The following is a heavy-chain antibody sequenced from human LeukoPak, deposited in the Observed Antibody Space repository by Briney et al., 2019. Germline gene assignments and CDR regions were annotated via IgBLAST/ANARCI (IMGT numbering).Heavy chain of an antibody. J-gene: IGHJ4*02. Sequence: SETLSLTCAVYGGSFSGYYWSWIRQPPGKGLECIGEINHSGSTNYNPSLKSRVTISADTSKNQFSLKLSSVTAADTAVYYCARAAAALFDYWGQGTLVTVSS. D-gene: IGHD6-13*01. CDR3: ARAAAALFDY. V-gene: IGHV4-34*01. CDR1: GGSFSGYY. CDR2: INHSGST.